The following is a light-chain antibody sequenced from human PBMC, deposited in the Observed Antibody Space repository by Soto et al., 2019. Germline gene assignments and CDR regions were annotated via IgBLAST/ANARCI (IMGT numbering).Light chain of an antibody. V-gene: IGKV1-5*01. Sequence: DIQVTQSPSTLSASVGDRVIIACRASQTADKWVAWYQQKPGKAPNVLIYDASRLESGVPSRFSGSGSGTLFTLTISNLQPDDFATYYCKQYNDYPYTFGHGTKVEI. CDR1: QTADKW. CDR2: DAS. J-gene: IGKJ2*01. CDR3: KQYNDYPYT.